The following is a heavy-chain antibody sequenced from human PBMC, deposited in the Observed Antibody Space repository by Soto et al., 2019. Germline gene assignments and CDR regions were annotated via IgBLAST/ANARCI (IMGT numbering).Heavy chain of an antibody. CDR3: ARADVPYDSSGYYPFDY. V-gene: IGHV4-39*01. CDR2: IHYGGNA. Sequence: SETLSLTCTVSGGSVNTYNLFWAWVRQPPGKGLEWIASIHYGGNAYYSPSLTTRVTISRDTSKNQFSLKLSSVTAADTAVYYCARADVPYDSSGYYPFDYWGQGTLVTVSS. D-gene: IGHD3-22*01. J-gene: IGHJ4*02. CDR1: GGSVNTYNLF.